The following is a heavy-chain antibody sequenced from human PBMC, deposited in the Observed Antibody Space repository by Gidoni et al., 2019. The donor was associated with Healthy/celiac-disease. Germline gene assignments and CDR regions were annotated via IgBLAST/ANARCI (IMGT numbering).Heavy chain of an antibody. J-gene: IGHJ4*02. V-gene: IGHV2-5*02. CDR1: GFSLSTSGVG. Sequence: QITLKESGPTLVKPTQTLTLTCTFSGFSLSTSGVGVGWIRQPPGKALEWLAFIYWDDDKRYSPSLKSRLTITKDTSKNQVVLTMTNMDPVDTATYYCAHSYDYVWGSYLYNPFDYWGQGTLVTVSS. D-gene: IGHD3-16*02. CDR3: AHSYDYVWGSYLYNPFDY. CDR2: IYWDDDK.